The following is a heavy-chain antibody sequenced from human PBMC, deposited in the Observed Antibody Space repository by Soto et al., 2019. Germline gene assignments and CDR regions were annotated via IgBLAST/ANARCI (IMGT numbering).Heavy chain of an antibody. J-gene: IGHJ4*02. D-gene: IGHD6-19*01. Sequence: QITLKESGPTLVKPTQTLTLTCTFSGFSLSTSGVGVGWIRQPPGKALEWLALIYWDDDKRYSPSLKSRLTITKDTSKTQVVLTMANMGPVDTATYYCAHDSSGLYGFDYWGQGTLVTVSS. CDR2: IYWDDDK. CDR1: GFSLSTSGVG. CDR3: AHDSSGLYGFDY. V-gene: IGHV2-5*02.